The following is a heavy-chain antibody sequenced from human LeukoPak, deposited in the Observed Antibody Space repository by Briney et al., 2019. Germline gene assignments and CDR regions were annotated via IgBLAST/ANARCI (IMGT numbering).Heavy chain of an antibody. J-gene: IGHJ4*02. CDR2: IQYSGNT. CDR3: AREVSHSGYFEY. V-gene: IGHV4-59*01. D-gene: IGHD1-26*01. Sequence: PSETLSLTCTVSGASISTYFWSWIRQPPGKGLEWIGYIQYSGNTNYNPSLKSRVTISADTSKNQFSLRLSSVTAADTAVYYCAREVSHSGYFEYWGQGALVTVSS. CDR1: GASISTYF.